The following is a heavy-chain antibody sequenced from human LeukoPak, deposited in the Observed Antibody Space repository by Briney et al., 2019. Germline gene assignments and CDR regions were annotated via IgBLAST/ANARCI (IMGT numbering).Heavy chain of an antibody. CDR3: AKLAYDRDFDY. V-gene: IGHV3-30*02. J-gene: IGHJ4*02. Sequence: GSLRLSCAASGFTFSSYGMHWVRQAPGKGLEWVAFIRYDGSNKYYADSVKGRFTISRDNSKNTLYLQMNSLRAEDTAVYYCAKLAYDRDFDYWGQGTLVTVSS. CDR2: IRYDGSNK. CDR1: GFTFSSYG. D-gene: IGHD2-21*01.